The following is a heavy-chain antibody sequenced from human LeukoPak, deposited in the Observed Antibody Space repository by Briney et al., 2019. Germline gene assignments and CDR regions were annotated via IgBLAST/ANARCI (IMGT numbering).Heavy chain of an antibody. Sequence: PGGSLRLSCLASGFPLRHYAMNWVRQAPGKGLEWVSAISFSGSLTYYADSVKGRFTNSRDNSKNTLYLQMNSLRAEDTAVYYCAKVTEYCTGGSCYTGDYWGQGTLVTVSS. CDR2: ISFSGSLT. CDR1: GFPLRHYA. V-gene: IGHV3-23*01. J-gene: IGHJ4*02. D-gene: IGHD2-15*01. CDR3: AKVTEYCTGGSCYTGDY.